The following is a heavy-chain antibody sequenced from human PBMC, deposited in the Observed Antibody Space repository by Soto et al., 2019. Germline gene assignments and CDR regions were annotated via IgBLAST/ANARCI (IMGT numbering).Heavy chain of an antibody. D-gene: IGHD6-13*01. CDR1: GFTFSSYA. J-gene: IGHJ4*02. V-gene: IGHV3-23*01. CDR2: ISGRGGST. Sequence: GGSLRLSCAASGFTFSSYAMSWVRQAPGKGLGWVSAISGRGGSTYYADSVTGRFTISRDNSKNTLYLQMNSLRAEDAAVYYCAKGIAAAGTGNFFDYWGQGTLVTVSS. CDR3: AKGIAAAGTGNFFDY.